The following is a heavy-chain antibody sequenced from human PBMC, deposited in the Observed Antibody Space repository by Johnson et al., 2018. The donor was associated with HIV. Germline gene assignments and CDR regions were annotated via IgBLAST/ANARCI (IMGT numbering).Heavy chain of an antibody. CDR1: GFAFSSYG. J-gene: IGHJ3*02. CDR3: ARRIAAADDAFDI. Sequence: QVQLMESGGGVVQPGRSLRLSCAASGFAFSSYGMHWVRQAPGKGLEWVAVISYDGGNKYCADSVKGRFIISRDNSKNTLYLQMNSLRAEDTAMYYCARRIAAADDAFDIWGHGTMVTVSS. D-gene: IGHD6-25*01. V-gene: IGHV3-30*03. CDR2: ISYDGGNK.